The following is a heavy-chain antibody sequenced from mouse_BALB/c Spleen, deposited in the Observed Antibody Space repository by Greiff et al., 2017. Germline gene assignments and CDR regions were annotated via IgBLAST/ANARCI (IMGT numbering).Heavy chain of an antibody. V-gene: IGHV5-4*02. D-gene: IGHD2-10*01. Sequence: EVMLVESGGGLVKPGGSLKLSCAASGFTFSDYYMYWVRQTPEKRLEWVATISDGGSYTYYPDSVKGRFTISRDNAKNNLYLQMSSLKSEDTAMYYCARAYYGNWFAYWGQGTLVTVSA. CDR1: GFTFSDYY. CDR2: ISDGGSYT. J-gene: IGHJ3*01. CDR3: ARAYYGNWFAY.